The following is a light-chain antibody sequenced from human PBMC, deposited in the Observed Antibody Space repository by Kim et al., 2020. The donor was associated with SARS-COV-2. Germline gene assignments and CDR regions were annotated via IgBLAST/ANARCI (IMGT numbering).Light chain of an antibody. V-gene: IGKV3-20*01. CDR2: DAS. CDR3: QHYSGSWT. Sequence: EIVLTQSPGTLSLSPGERATLSCRASQSITNNYLAWYRQKPGQPPRLLIYDASTRATGIPERFSGSGSGTEFTLTISRLDPEDFAVYFCQHYSGSWTFGQGTKVEIK. J-gene: IGKJ1*01. CDR1: QSITNNY.